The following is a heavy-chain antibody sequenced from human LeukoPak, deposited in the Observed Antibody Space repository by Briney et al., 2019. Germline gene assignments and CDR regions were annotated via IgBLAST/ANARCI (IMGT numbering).Heavy chain of an antibody. CDR3: ARGGSSSWYR. CDR1: GGSISSSTHY. V-gene: IGHV4-39*07. D-gene: IGHD6-13*01. J-gene: IGHJ4*02. CDR2: IHYSGTT. Sequence: PSETLSLTCTVSGGSISSSTHYWGWIRQPPGKGLEWIASIHYSGTTYYNPSLDSRISTSVDTSKNQFSLRLSSVTAADTAVYNCARGGSSSWYRWGQGTLVTVSS.